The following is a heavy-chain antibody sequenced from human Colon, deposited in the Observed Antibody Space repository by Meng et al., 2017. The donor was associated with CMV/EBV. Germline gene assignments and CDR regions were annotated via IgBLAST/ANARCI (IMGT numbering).Heavy chain of an antibody. D-gene: IGHD1-20*01. CDR2: IIPVLGVT. J-gene: IGHJ5*02. V-gene: IGHV1-69*10. CDR1: GGTFSSDA. CDR3: AWYNWNDWFDP. Sequence: SVKVSCKAAGGTFSSDAFSWIRRAPGQGLEWVGGIIPVLGVTKYAQKFQGRLTITADKSTRSVYMELNSLRSEDTAVYYCAWYNWNDWFDPWGQGTLVTVSS.